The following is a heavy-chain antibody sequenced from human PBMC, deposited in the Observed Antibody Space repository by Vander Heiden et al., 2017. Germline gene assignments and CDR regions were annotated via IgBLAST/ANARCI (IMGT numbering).Heavy chain of an antibody. CDR2: INWNGGST. V-gene: IGHV3-20*04. CDR1: GFPFDDYG. Sequence: EVQLVESGGGGVRPGGSLRLSCAASGFPFDDYGMSWVRQSRGKGLEWVSGINWNGGSTGYADSVKGRFTISRDNAKNSLYLQMNSLRAEDTALYYCARVGYCSGGSCSDAFDIWGQGTMVTVSS. D-gene: IGHD2-15*01. CDR3: ARVGYCSGGSCSDAFDI. J-gene: IGHJ3*02.